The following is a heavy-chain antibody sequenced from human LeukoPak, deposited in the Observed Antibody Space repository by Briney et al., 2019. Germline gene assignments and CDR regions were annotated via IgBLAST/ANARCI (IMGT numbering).Heavy chain of an antibody. V-gene: IGHV4-34*01. Sequence: PSETLSLTCAVYGGSFSGYYWSWIRQPPGRGPEWIGEINHSGSTNYNPSLKSRVTISVDTSKNQLSLKLSSVTAADTAVYYCARHPGYSYISSYSYYYMDVWGKGTTVTVSS. CDR1: GGSFSGYY. J-gene: IGHJ6*03. CDR2: INHSGST. CDR3: ARHPGYSYISSYSYYYMDV. D-gene: IGHD5-18*01.